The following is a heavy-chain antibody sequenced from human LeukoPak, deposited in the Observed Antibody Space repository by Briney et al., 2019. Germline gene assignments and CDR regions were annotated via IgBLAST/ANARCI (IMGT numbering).Heavy chain of an antibody. CDR2: IIRSGSTT. CDR3: ARVLRYCSGGNCYSGGLGYMDV. CDR1: GFTLGDYN. V-gene: IGHV3-11*01. Sequence: GGSLRPSCAASGFTLGDYNMGWIRQVPGEGLEWVSSIIRSGSTTYYADSVKGRFTISRDNAKNSLFLQMDSLRAEDTAVYYCARVLRYCSGGNCYSGGLGYMDVWGKGTTVTISS. J-gene: IGHJ6*03. D-gene: IGHD2-15*01.